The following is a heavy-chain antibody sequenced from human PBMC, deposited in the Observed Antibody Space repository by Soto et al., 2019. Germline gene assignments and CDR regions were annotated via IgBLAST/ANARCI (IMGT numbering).Heavy chain of an antibody. V-gene: IGHV4-4*02. CDR2: IYHSGGT. CDR3: AGDLDCIAYLPI. D-gene: IGHD3-16*01. Sequence: WISVRQPPGKGLEWIGEIYHSGGTSYNPSLKSRVTISVDKSKNLFSLKLNSVAAADTSVYYCAGDLDCIAYLPIRGKGTMDT. J-gene: IGHJ3*02.